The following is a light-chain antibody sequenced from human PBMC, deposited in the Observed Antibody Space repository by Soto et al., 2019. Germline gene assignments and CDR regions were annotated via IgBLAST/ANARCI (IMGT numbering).Light chain of an antibody. CDR2: ATS. J-gene: IGKJ3*01. Sequence: IQMTQSPSSLSASVGDRVTITCRASQGISNSLAWYQRKPGSAPKLLIYATSTLQSGVPSRFSGSGSGSDFILTITNLQPEDVATYYCQTYNSVPFTFGPGTKVEIK. CDR1: QGISNS. V-gene: IGKV1-27*01. CDR3: QTYNSVPFT.